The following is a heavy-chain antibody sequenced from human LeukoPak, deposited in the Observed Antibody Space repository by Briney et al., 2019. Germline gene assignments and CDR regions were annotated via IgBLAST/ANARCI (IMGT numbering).Heavy chain of an antibody. V-gene: IGHV4-59*08. Sequence: PSETLSLTCTVSGGSISSYYWSRIRQPPGKGLEWIGYIYYSGSTNYNPSLKSRVTISVDTSKNQFSLKLSSVAAADTAVYYCARRTQLNGPLYDILTGYHDAFDIWGQGTMVTVSS. CDR1: GGSISSYY. CDR2: IYYSGST. CDR3: ARRTQLNGPLYDILTGYHDAFDI. J-gene: IGHJ3*02. D-gene: IGHD3-9*01.